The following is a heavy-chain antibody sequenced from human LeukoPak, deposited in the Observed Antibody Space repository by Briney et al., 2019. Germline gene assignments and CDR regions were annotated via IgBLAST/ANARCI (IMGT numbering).Heavy chain of an antibody. J-gene: IGHJ5*02. V-gene: IGHV4-31*03. Sequence: SETLSLTCTVYGGSISSGGYYWSWLRQHPGKGLEWIGYIYYSGSTYYNPSLKSRVTISVDTSKNQFSLKLSSVTAADTAVYYCARGSSGSNWFDPWGQGTLVTVSS. CDR2: IYYSGST. CDR1: GGSISSGGYY. CDR3: ARGSSGSNWFDP. D-gene: IGHD6-19*01.